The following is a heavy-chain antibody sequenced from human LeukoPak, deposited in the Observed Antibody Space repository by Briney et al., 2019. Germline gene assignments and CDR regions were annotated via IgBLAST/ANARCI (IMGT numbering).Heavy chain of an antibody. CDR1: GFTFSSYG. J-gene: IGHJ4*02. D-gene: IGHD2-8*01. V-gene: IGHV3-30*18. CDR3: ANNGWDY. CDR2: ISYDGSNK. Sequence: PGGSLRLSCAASGFTFSSYGMHWVRQAPGKGLEWVAVISYDGSNKYYADSVKGRFTISRDNSKNTLYLQMNSLRAEDTAVYYCANNGWDYWGQGTLVTVSS.